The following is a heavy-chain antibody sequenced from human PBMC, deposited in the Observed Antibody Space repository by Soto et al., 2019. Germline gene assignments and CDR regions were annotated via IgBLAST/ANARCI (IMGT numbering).Heavy chain of an antibody. CDR2: IYYSGST. Sequence: NPSETLSLTCTASGGSISSGGYYWSWIRQHPGKGLEWIGYIYYSGSTYYNPSLKSRVTISVDTSKNQFSLKLSSVTAADTAVYYCASFWFMGHYFDYWGQGTLVTVSS. V-gene: IGHV4-31*03. D-gene: IGHD3-10*01. J-gene: IGHJ4*02. CDR3: ASFWFMGHYFDY. CDR1: GGSISSGGYY.